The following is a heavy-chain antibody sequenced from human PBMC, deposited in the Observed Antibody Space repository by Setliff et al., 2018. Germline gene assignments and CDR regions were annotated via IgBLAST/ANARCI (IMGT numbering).Heavy chain of an antibody. CDR2: IKPDGSET. CDR3: TRDRGGASTRDH. V-gene: IGHV3-7*03. D-gene: IGHD1-26*01. Sequence: PGGSLRLSCAASGFTFNSYWMLWFRQAPGRGPECVASIKPDGSETYYVDSVKGRFTVSRDNPKNSLYLQMSSLRAEDTAIYYCTRDRGGASTRDHWGQGTLVTVSS. J-gene: IGHJ4*02. CDR1: GFTFNSYW.